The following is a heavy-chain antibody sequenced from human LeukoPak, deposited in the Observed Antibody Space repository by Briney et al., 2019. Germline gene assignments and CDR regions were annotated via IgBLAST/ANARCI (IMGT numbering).Heavy chain of an antibody. CDR1: GFTVSSNY. J-gene: IGHJ3*02. D-gene: IGHD3-10*01. V-gene: IGHV3-53*01. CDR3: AREYYGSGSYYSSDAFDI. Sequence: PGGSLRLSCAASGFTVSSNYMSWVRQAPGKGLEWVSVIYSGGNTYYADSVKGRFTISRDNSKNSLHLQMNSLRAEDTAVYYCAREYYGSGSYYSSDAFDIWGQGTMVTVSS. CDR2: IYSGGNT.